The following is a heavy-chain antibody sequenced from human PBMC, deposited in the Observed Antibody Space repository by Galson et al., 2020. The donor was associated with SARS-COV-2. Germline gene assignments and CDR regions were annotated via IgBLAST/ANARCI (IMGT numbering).Heavy chain of an antibody. J-gene: IGHJ1*01. D-gene: IGHD3-10*01. V-gene: IGHV3-53*01. CDR3: ARDGEDGYLQH. CDR2: IYTGDNT. Sequence: GGSLRLSCAASGLTVSSYYMSWVRQAPEKGLEWVAVIYTGDNTAYHDSVKGRFTISRDSLKNTVYLQINSLRAEDTAVYYCARDGEDGYLQHWGQGTLVTVSS. CDR1: GLTVSSYY.